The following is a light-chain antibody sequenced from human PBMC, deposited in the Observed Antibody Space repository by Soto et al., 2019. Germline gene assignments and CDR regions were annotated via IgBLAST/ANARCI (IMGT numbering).Light chain of an antibody. V-gene: IGKV3D-15*01. Sequence: EMGVTQGPGTLSLSPGERATLSCRASQSVTSRYLAWYQQKPGQAPRLLIYGASNRATGIPARFSGSGSGTEFTLTISSLQSEDFAVYYCQQYNNWPRTFGQGTKVDIK. CDR3: QQYNNWPRT. CDR2: GAS. CDR1: QSVTSRY. J-gene: IGKJ1*01.